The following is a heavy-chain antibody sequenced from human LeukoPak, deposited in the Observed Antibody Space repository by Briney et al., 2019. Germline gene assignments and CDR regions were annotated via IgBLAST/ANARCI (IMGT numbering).Heavy chain of an antibody. D-gene: IGHD4-17*01. J-gene: IGHJ4*02. CDR3: TTRLNFRMTTVMVY. CDR2: IKSKTDGGTT. V-gene: IGHV3-15*01. Sequence: GGSLRLSCAASGFTFSNAWMSWVRQAPGKGLEWVGRIKSKTDGGTTDYAAPVKGRFTISRDDSKNTLYLQMNSLKTEDTAVCYCTTRLNFRMTTVMVYWGQGTLVTVSS. CDR1: GFTFSNAW.